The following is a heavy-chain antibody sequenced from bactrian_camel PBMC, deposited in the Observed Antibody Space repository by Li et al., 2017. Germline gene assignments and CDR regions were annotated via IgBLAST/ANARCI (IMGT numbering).Heavy chain of an antibody. CDR1: GFNFRDSA. CDR2: IYSDGSLT. V-gene: IGHV3S7*01. Sequence: VQLVESGGGLAQSGGSLRLSCVASGFNFRDSAMSWFRRAPGKGLEWVSSIYSDGSLTWYADSVKGRFTISRDNAKNTVYLQMNSLKTDDTAMYHCALRQLGLGQGTQVTVS. J-gene: IGHJ4*01. D-gene: IGHD1*01.